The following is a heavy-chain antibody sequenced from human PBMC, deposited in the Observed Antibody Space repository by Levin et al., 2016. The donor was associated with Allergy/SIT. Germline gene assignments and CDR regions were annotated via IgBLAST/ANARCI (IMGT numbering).Heavy chain of an antibody. CDR3: AKSSAYYYDSSGYFR. D-gene: IGHD3-22*01. J-gene: IGHJ4*02. Sequence: GESLKISCAASGFTFSSYAMSWVRQAPGKGLEWVSAISGSGGSTYYADSVKGRFTISRDNSKNTLYLQMNSLRAEDTAVYYCAKSSAYYYDSSGYFRWGQGTLVTVSS. CDR1: GFTFSSYA. CDR2: ISGSGGST. V-gene: IGHV3-23*01.